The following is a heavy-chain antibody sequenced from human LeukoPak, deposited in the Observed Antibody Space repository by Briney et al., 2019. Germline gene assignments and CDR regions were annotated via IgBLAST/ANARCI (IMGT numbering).Heavy chain of an antibody. CDR2: ISGSGANT. D-gene: IGHD5-24*01. CDR3: AKHHRGDDYNAIH. CDR1: GFTFSNFA. Sequence: PGGSLRLSCGASGFTFSNFAMNWVRQAPGKGLQWVSAISGSGANTYYADSVKGRFTISRDNSKNTLYLQMNSLRAEDTAVYYCAKHHRGDDYNAIHWGQGTLVTVSS. V-gene: IGHV3-23*01. J-gene: IGHJ4*02.